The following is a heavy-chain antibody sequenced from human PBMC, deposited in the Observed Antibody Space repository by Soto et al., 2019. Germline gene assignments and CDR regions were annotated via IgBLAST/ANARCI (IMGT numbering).Heavy chain of an antibody. CDR2: IYHSGST. D-gene: IGHD3-16*01. CDR1: GGSISSGGYS. V-gene: IGHV4-30-2*01. Sequence: TLSLTCAVSGGSISSGGYSWSWIRQPPGKGLEWIGYIYHSGSTYYNPSLKSRVTISVDRSKNQFSLKLSSVTAADTAVYYCAGSMITFGGVIAPWGQGTLVTVSS. J-gene: IGHJ5*02. CDR3: AGSMITFGGVIAP.